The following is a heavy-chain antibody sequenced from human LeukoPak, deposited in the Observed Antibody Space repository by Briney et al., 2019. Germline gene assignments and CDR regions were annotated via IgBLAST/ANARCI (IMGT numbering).Heavy chain of an antibody. Sequence: SQTLSLTCAVSGGFISSGGYSWSWIRQPPGKGLEWIGYIYHSGSTYYNPSLKSRVTISVDRSKNQFSLKLSSVTAADTAVYYCARGFHYGDYGVYFDLWGRGTLVTVSS. CDR2: IYHSGST. V-gene: IGHV4-30-2*01. CDR1: GGFISSGGYS. CDR3: ARGFHYGDYGVYFDL. J-gene: IGHJ2*01. D-gene: IGHD4-17*01.